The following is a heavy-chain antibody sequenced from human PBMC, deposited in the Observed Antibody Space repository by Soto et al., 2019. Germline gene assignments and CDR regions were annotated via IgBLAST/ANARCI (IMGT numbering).Heavy chain of an antibody. CDR1: GYSFTSYW. CDR2: IYPGDSDT. J-gene: IGHJ3*02. D-gene: IGHD3-3*01. CDR3: ATHHYDFWSGYYAPDAFDI. Sequence: PGESLKISCKGSGYSFTSYWIGWVRQMPGKGLEWMGIIYPGDSDTRYSSSFQGQVTISADKSISTAYLQWSSLKASDTAMYYCATHHYDFWSGYYAPDAFDIWGQGTMVTVSS. V-gene: IGHV5-51*01.